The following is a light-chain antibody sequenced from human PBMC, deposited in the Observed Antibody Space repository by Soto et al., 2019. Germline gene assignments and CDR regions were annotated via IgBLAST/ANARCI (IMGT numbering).Light chain of an antibody. V-gene: IGKV3-20*01. J-gene: IGKJ2*01. CDR1: QSITSNF. CDR3: QQYGRSPLMYT. CDR2: GAS. Sequence: EIVLTQSPGTLSLSPGERATLSCRASQSITSNFLVWYQQKPGQAPRLLIYGASSRATGIPDRFSGSGSERDFTLTISRLEPEDFAVYFCQQYGRSPLMYTFGQGTKLEIK.